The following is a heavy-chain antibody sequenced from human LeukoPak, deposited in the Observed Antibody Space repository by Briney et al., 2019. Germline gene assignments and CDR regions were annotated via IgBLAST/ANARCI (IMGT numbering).Heavy chain of an antibody. Sequence: SETLSLTCTVSGGSVSSASYYWTWIRQPPGKGLEWIGYIYASGNTNYNPSLKSRVTVSVDTSKNQFSLKLSSVTAADTAVYYCARDPPVAGTSWGQGTLVTVSS. D-gene: IGHD6-19*01. CDR3: ARDPPVAGTS. CDR1: GGSVSSASYY. J-gene: IGHJ4*02. V-gene: IGHV4-61*01. CDR2: IYASGNT.